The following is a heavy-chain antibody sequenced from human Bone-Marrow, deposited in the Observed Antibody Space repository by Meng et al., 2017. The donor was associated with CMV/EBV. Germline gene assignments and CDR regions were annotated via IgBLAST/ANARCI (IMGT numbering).Heavy chain of an antibody. J-gene: IGHJ4*02. CDR3: ARDALTVGTHPPDD. D-gene: IGHD4-23*01. CDR2: LSHDEIDE. V-gene: IGHV3-30*07. Sequence: GRSLRLSCAASGFPFSSYTMHWVRQAPGKGIEWVTVLSHDEIDESYADSVKGRFTISRDNSKNTMYLQMNNVTIEDTALYYCARDALTVGTHPPDDWGQETLVTFSS. CDR1: GFPFSSYT.